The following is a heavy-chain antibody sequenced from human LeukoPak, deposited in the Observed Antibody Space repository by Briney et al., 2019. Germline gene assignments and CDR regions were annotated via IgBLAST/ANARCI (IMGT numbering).Heavy chain of an antibody. Sequence: ASVKVSCKASGGTFSSYAISWVRQAPGQGLEWMGWINPNSDGTNYAQKFQGRVTMTRDTSISTAYMELSRLRSDDTAVYYCARDPNFAEGYWGQGTLVTVSS. CDR3: ARDPNFAEGY. V-gene: IGHV1-2*02. D-gene: IGHD1-1*01. CDR1: GGTFSSYA. CDR2: INPNSDGT. J-gene: IGHJ4*02.